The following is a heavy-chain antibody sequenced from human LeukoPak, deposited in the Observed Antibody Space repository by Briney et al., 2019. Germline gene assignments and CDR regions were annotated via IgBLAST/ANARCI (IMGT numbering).Heavy chain of an antibody. CDR1: GGSISSGAYS. Sequence: SETLSLTCAVSGGSISSGAYSWSWIRQPPGKGLEWIGYIFHSGHTFYNPSLKSRVTISVDTSKNQFSLKLSSVTAADTAVYYCARGSHFDWMYYFDYWGQGTLVTVSS. J-gene: IGHJ4*02. D-gene: IGHD3-9*01. CDR2: IFHSGHT. CDR3: ARGSHFDWMYYFDY. V-gene: IGHV4-30-2*01.